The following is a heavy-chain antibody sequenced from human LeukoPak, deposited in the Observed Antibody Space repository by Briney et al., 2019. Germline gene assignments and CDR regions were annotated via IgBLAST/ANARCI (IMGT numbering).Heavy chain of an antibody. Sequence: ASVKVSCKASGYTFTSYDINWVRQATGQGLEWMGRMNPNSGNTGYAQKFQGRVTMTRNTSISTAYMELSSLRSEDTAVYYCARGAVAGNGRAFDIWGQGTMVTVSS. CDR3: ARGAVAGNGRAFDI. J-gene: IGHJ3*02. V-gene: IGHV1-8*01. CDR2: MNPNSGNT. D-gene: IGHD6-19*01. CDR1: GYTFTSYD.